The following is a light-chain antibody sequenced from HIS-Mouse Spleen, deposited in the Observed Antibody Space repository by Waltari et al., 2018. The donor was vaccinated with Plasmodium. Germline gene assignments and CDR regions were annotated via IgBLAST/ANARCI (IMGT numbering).Light chain of an antibody. V-gene: IGKV1-13*02. CDR2: DAS. CDR1: QGISSA. CDR3: QQFNSYPT. Sequence: AIPLTQSPSSLSASVGDRVTITCRASQGISSALAWYQQKPGKAPKLLIYDASSLESGVPSRFSGSGSGTDFTLTISSLQPEDFATDYCQQFNSYPTFGQGTKLEIK. J-gene: IGKJ2*01.